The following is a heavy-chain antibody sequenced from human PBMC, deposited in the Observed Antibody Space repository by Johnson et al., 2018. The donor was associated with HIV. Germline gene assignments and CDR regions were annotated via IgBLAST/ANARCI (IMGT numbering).Heavy chain of an antibody. Sequence: QVQLVESGGGLVKPGGSLRLSCAASGFTFSDYYMSWIRQAPGKGLEWVSYITSSGSSIYYADSVKGRFTISRENAKRSLYLQMNSLRAEDAALYYCARVSRYCSGGSCLDGCDIWGQGTMVTVSS. V-gene: IGHV3-11*01. J-gene: IGHJ3*02. CDR1: GFTFSDYY. CDR2: ITSSGSSI. CDR3: ARVSRYCSGGSCLDGCDI. D-gene: IGHD2-15*01.